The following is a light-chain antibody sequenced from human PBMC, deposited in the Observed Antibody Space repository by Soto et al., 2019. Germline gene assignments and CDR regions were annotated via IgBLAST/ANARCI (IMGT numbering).Light chain of an antibody. CDR1: QSISSY. CDR2: DAS. CDR3: QQRCDWHVT. J-gene: IGKJ5*01. V-gene: IGKV3-11*01. Sequence: EIVLTQSPATLSLSPGERATLSCRASQSISSYLAWYQQKPGQAPRLLISDASNRATGIPARFSGSGSGTDFTLIISILEPEDFEVYYCQQRCDWHVTFGQGTRLEIK.